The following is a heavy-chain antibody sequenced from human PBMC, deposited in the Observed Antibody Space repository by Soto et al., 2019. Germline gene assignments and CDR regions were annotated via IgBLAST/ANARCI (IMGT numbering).Heavy chain of an antibody. CDR2: IWYDGSNK. J-gene: IGHJ6*02. V-gene: IGHV3-33*08. CDR1: GFTVSNNY. CDR3: ARAGIPAAIHYYYYYYGMDV. Sequence: GGSLRLSCAVSGFTVSNNYMSWVRQAPGKGLEGVAVIWYDGSNKYYADSVKGRFTISRDNSKNTLYLQMNSLRAEDTAVYCCARAGIPAAIHYYYYYYGMDVWGQGTTVTVSS. D-gene: IGHD2-2*01.